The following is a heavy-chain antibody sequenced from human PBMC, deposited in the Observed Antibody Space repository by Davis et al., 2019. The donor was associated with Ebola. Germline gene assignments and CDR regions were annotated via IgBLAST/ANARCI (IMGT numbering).Heavy chain of an antibody. D-gene: IGHD6-6*01. J-gene: IGHJ2*01. V-gene: IGHV4-39*07. Sequence: SETLSLTCSVSGGSIGSGTYYWGWVRQPPGKGLEWIGAIYYNGRTYYNSSLEGRVTISLDTSKNQFSLKLRSVTAADTAVYFCARLSGLFNSSSGALYFDLWGRGTLVSVSS. CDR3: ARLSGLFNSSSGALYFDL. CDR1: GGSIGSGTYY. CDR2: IYYNGRT.